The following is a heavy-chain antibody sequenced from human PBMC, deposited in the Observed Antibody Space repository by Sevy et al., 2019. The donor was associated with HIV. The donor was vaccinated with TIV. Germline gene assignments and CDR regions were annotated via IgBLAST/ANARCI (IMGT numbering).Heavy chain of an antibody. CDR3: AAGPFGVVLINWFDP. CDR2: IIPILGIA. D-gene: IGHD3-3*01. J-gene: IGHJ5*02. CDR1: GGTFSSYA. V-gene: IGHV1-69*04. Sequence: ASVKVSCKASGGTFSSYAISWVRQAPGQGLEWMGRIIPILGIANYEQKFQGRVTITADKSTSTAYMELSSLRSEDTAVYYCAAGPFGVVLINWFDPWGQGTLVTVSS.